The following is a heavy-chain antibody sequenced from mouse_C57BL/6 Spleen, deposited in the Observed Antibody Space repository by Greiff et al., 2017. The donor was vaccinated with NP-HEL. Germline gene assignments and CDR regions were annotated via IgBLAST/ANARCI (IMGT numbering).Heavy chain of an antibody. D-gene: IGHD2-4*01. V-gene: IGHV1-55*01. Sequence: VQLQQSGAELVKPGASVKMSCKASGYTFTSYWITWVKQRPGQGLEWIGDIYPGSGSTNYNEKFKSKATLTVDTSSSTAYMQLSSLTSEDSAVYYCARSGDYDGPFDYWGQGTTLTVSS. CDR1: GYTFTSYW. CDR2: IYPGSGST. J-gene: IGHJ2*01. CDR3: ARSGDYDGPFDY.